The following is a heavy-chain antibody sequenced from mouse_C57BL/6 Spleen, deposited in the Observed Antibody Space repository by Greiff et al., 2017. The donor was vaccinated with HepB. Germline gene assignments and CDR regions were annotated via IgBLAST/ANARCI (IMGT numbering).Heavy chain of an antibody. CDR2: ISSGGSYT. V-gene: IGHV5-6*01. CDR3: ARHAITTVVATKGYYAMDY. D-gene: IGHD1-1*01. CDR1: GFTFSSYG. Sequence: EVMLVESGGDLVKPGGSLKLSCAASGFTFSSYGMSWVRQTPDKRLEWVATISSGGSYTYYPDSVKGRFTISRDNAKNTLYLQMSSLKSEDTAMYYCARHAITTVVATKGYYAMDYWGQGTSVTVSS. J-gene: IGHJ4*01.